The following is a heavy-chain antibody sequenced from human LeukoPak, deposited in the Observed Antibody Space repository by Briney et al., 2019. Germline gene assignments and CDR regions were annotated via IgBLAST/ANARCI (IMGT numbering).Heavy chain of an antibody. J-gene: IGHJ4*02. D-gene: IGHD2-21*01. V-gene: IGHV3-21*01. Sequence: GGPLRLSRTASGFTFSSYSMNWVRQAPGKGLEWVSSIRSRSTYLFYADSVKGRFTVSRDNAKNSLYMQMNSLRAEDTAVYYCARDLGAFCGGECAFHYWGQGTLVTVSS. CDR1: GFTFSSYS. CDR3: ARDLGAFCGGECAFHY. CDR2: IRSRSTYL.